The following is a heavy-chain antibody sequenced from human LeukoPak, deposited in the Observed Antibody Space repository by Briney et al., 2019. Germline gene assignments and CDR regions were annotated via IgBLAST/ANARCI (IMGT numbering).Heavy chain of an antibody. CDR3: ASPSSTSSGLAFDI. V-gene: IGHV1-69*01. CDR1: GGTFISYA. CDR2: IIPIFGTA. Sequence: GASVKVSCKASGGTFISYAISWVRQAPGQGLEWMGGIIPIFGTANYAQKFQGRVTITADESTSTAYMELSSLRSEDTAVYYCASPSSTSSGLAFDIWGQGTMVTVSS. J-gene: IGHJ3*02. D-gene: IGHD2-2*01.